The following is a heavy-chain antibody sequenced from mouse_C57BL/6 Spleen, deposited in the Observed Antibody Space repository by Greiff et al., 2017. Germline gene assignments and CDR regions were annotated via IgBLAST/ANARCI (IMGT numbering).Heavy chain of an antibody. V-gene: IGHV2-2*01. J-gene: IGHJ4*01. CDR2: IWRGGST. CDR1: GFSLTSYG. Sequence: QVQLQQSGPGLVQPSPSLSITCTASGFSLTSYGVHWVRQSPGKGLEWLGVIWRGGSTDYNAAFISRLSISKDNTKSQVFFKMNSLQADDTAIFYCARKAGYYAMDYWGQGTSVTVSS. CDR3: ARKAGYYAMDY.